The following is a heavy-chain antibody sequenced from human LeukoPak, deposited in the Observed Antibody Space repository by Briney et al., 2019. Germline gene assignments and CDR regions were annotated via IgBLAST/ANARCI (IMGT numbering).Heavy chain of an antibody. D-gene: IGHD3-10*01. CDR1: GFTVSSNY. CDR2: IYKNAIT. CDR3: ARSLLVRGVPDYMDV. Sequence: GGSLRLSCAASGFTVSSNYMTWVRQAPGKGLEWVSVIYKNAITYYADSVKCRFTISRDNSKNMLYLQMNSLGAEDTAVYYCARSLLVRGVPDYMDVWGKGTTVTISS. J-gene: IGHJ6*03. V-gene: IGHV3-53*01.